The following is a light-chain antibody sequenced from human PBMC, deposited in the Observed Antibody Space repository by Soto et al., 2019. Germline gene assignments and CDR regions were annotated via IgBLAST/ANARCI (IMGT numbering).Light chain of an antibody. CDR2: GAS. Sequence: EIVMTQSPATLSVSPGERATLSCRASQGVSSNLAWYQQKPGQAPRLLIYGASTRATGIPDRFSGSGSGTDFTLTISRLEPEDFAVYYCQQYGSSPLTFGGGTKVDIK. J-gene: IGKJ4*01. CDR3: QQYGSSPLT. CDR1: QGVSSN. V-gene: IGKV3-20*01.